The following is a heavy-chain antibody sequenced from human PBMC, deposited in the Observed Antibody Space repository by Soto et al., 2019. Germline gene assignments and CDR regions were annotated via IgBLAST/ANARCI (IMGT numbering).Heavy chain of an antibody. CDR3: AREVRGSIYSQH. CDR1: GGSFSGYY. CDR2: ISHTGFT. V-gene: IGHV4-34*01. Sequence: QVQLQQWGAGLLRPSETLSLTCAVSGGSFSGYYWSWIRQPPGKGLEWIGEISHTGFTNYIPSLKSRVTISIDTSKNQFSLNLTSVTAADTAVYYCAREVRGSIYSQHWGQGTLVTVSS. D-gene: IGHD3-10*01. J-gene: IGHJ1*01.